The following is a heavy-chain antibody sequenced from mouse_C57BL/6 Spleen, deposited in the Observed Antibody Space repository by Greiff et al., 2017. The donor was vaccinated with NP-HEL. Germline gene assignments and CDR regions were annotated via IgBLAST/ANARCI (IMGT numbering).Heavy chain of an antibody. V-gene: IGHV1-69*01. J-gene: IGHJ3*01. CDR3: AREEAAQATWFAY. Sequence: QVQLQQPGAELVMPGASVKLSCKASGYTFTSYWMHWVKQRPGQGLEWIGEIDPSDSYTNYNQQFKGKSTLTVDKSSSTAYMQLSSLTSEYSAVYYCAREEAAQATWFAYWGRGTLVTVSA. CDR2: IDPSDSYT. CDR1: GYTFTSYW. D-gene: IGHD3-2*02.